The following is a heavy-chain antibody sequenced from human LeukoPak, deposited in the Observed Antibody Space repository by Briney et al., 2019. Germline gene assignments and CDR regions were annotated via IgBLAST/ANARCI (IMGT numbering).Heavy chain of an antibody. CDR2: IYYSGST. V-gene: IGHV4-59*12. CDR1: GGSISSYY. Sequence: SETLSLTCTVSGGSISSYYWSWIRQPPGKGLEWIGYIYYSGSTNYNPSLKSRVTMSVDTSKNQFSLKLSSVTAADTAVYYCARMITMMSRVSGGGAFDIWGQGTMVTVSS. D-gene: IGHD3-22*01. CDR3: ARMITMMSRVSGGGAFDI. J-gene: IGHJ3*02.